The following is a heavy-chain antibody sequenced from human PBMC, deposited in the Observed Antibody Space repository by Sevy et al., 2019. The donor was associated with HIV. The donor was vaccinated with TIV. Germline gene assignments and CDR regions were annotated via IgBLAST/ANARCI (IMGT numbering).Heavy chain of an antibody. CDR2: ISYDEAHK. D-gene: IGHD3-10*01. V-gene: IGHV3-30*18. CDR1: GFTFRTSG. CDR3: AKDYSAGITMVRGAYRARGDYFDY. J-gene: IGHJ4*02. Sequence: GGSLRLSCVTSGFTFRTSGMHWVRQSPGKGLEWVAVISYDEAHKNYADSVKGRFSISKDNSKNTWYLQMSSLRTEDTAVDYCAKDYSAGITMVRGAYRARGDYFDYWGQGTQVTVSS.